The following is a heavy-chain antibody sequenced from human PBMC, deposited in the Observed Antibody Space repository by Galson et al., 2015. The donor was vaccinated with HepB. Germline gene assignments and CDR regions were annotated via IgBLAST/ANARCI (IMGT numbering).Heavy chain of an antibody. Sequence: TLSLTCTVSGGSISSGGYYWNWIRQHPGKGLEWIAYIHYSGSTYYNPSLKSRITISVDTSKDQFSLKLSSVTAADTAVYFWSRASGVRNYGSVGMDVWGQGTTVTVSS. D-gene: IGHD3-10*01. CDR2: IHYSGST. CDR1: GGSISSGGYY. CDR3: SRASGVRNYGSVGMDV. V-gene: IGHV4-31*03. J-gene: IGHJ6*02.